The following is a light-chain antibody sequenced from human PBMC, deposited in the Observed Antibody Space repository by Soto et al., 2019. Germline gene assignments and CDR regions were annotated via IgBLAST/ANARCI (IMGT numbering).Light chain of an antibody. CDR1: QSITGY. Sequence: DIQMTQSPSSLSASVGDRVTITCRASQSITGYLNWYQQKPGKVPKLLIYAASTLQSVVPSRFSGSGSGTDFTLTLSSLKAEDSATYYCQQSYSTPPWTFGQGTKVDIK. CDR3: QQSYSTPPWT. J-gene: IGKJ1*01. V-gene: IGKV1-39*01. CDR2: AAS.